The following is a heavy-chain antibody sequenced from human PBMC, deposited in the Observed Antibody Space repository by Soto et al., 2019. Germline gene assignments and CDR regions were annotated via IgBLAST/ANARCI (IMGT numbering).Heavy chain of an antibody. D-gene: IGHD2-15*01. CDR2: INAGNGNT. V-gene: IGHV1-3*01. CDR1: GYTFTSYA. CDR3: PRGPGGPDGPGDY. J-gene: IGHJ4*02. Sequence: QVQLVQSGAEVKKPGASVKVSCKASGYTFTSYAMHWVRQAPGQRLEWMGWINAGNGNTKYSQKFQGRVNITRDTYASTANMGLSSQGSEDMAGYYFPRGPGGPDGPGDYWGQGTLVTVSS.